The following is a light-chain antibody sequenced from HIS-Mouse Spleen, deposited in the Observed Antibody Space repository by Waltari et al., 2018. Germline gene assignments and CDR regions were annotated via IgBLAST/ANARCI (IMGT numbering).Light chain of an antibody. Sequence: DIQMTQSPSSLSASVGDIVTITCRASQGISNYLAWYQQKPGKVPKLLIYAASTLQSGVPSRFSGSGSGTDFTLTISSLQPEDVATYYCQKYNSAPLITFGQGTRLEIK. CDR3: QKYNSAPLIT. CDR2: AAS. CDR1: QGISNY. J-gene: IGKJ5*01. V-gene: IGKV1-27*01.